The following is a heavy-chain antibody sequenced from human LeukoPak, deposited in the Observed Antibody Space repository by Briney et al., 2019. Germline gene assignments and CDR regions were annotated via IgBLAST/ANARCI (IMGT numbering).Heavy chain of an antibody. V-gene: IGHV1-46*01. CDR3: ARSIAVAGTASLSGFDY. J-gene: IGHJ4*02. D-gene: IGHD6-19*01. Sequence: ASVKVPCKASGYTFTSYYMHWVRQAPGQGLEWMGIINPSGGSTSYAQKFQGRVTMTRDTSTSTVYMELSSLRSEDTAVYYCARSIAVAGTASLSGFDYWGQGTLVTVSS. CDR2: INPSGGST. CDR1: GYTFTSYY.